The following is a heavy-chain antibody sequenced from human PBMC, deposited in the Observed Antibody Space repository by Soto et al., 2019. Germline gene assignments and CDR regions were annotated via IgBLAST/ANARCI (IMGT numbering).Heavy chain of an antibody. Sequence: SETLSLTCAVYGGSFSGYYWSWIRQPPGKGLEWIGEINHSGSTNYNPSLKSRVTISVGTSKNQFSLKLSSVTAADTAVYYCARCWTTVAPFDYWGQGTLVTVSS. CDR2: INHSGST. CDR3: ARCWTTVAPFDY. J-gene: IGHJ4*02. D-gene: IGHD4-17*01. CDR1: GGSFSGYY. V-gene: IGHV4-34*01.